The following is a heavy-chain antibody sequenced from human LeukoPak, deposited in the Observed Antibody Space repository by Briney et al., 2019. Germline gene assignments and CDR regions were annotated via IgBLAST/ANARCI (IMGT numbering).Heavy chain of an antibody. J-gene: IGHJ4*02. Sequence: ASVTVSFKASGYTFTNYYMHWVRQAPGQGLEGMGIINPSGGSTSYAQKFQGRVTMTRDTSTSTVYMELSSLRSEDTAVYYCARVTPSSRTFDYWGQGTLVTVSS. CDR3: ARVTPSSRTFDY. CDR1: GYTFTNYY. V-gene: IGHV1-46*01. CDR2: INPSGGST. D-gene: IGHD3-10*01.